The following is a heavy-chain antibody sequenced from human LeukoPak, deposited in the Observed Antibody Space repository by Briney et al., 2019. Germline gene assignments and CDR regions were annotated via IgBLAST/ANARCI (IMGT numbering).Heavy chain of an antibody. CDR3: TRQGGSYD. Sequence: GGSLRLSCAASGFTFSNYAMHWVRQASGKGLEWVGRIRTNGNKANSYATEYAASAKGRFTISRDDSKNTAYLQMNSLKTEDTAVYYCTRQGGSYDWGQGTLVTVSS. CDR2: IRTNGNKANSYAT. CDR1: GFTFSNYA. V-gene: IGHV3-73*01. D-gene: IGHD1-26*01. J-gene: IGHJ4*02.